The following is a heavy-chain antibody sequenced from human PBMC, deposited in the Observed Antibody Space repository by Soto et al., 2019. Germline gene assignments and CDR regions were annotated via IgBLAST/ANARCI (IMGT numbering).Heavy chain of an antibody. CDR3: ARVVGVGLYYYYYGMDV. CDR1: GGSISSYY. CDR2: IYYSGST. Sequence: SETLSLTCTVSGGSISSYYWSWIRQPPGKGLEWIGYIYYSGSTNYNPSLKSRVTISVDTSKNQFSLKLSSVTAADTAVYYCARVVGVGLYYYYYGMDVWGQGTTVTVSS. J-gene: IGHJ6*02. D-gene: IGHD2-21*01. V-gene: IGHV4-59*01.